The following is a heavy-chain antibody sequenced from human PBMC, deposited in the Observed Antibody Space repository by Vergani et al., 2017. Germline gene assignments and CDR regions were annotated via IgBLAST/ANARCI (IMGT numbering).Heavy chain of an antibody. Sequence: QVQLVESGGGVVQPGRSLRLSCAASGFTFSSYAMHWVRQAPGKGLEWVAVISYDGSNKYFADSVKGRFTISRDNSKNTLYLQMNSLIAEDTAVYYCARDKTTLDEYYYYFYGMDVWGQGTTVTVSS. V-gene: IGHV3-30*01. D-gene: IGHD1-14*01. CDR2: ISYDGSNK. CDR3: ARDKTTLDEYYYYFYGMDV. J-gene: IGHJ6*02. CDR1: GFTFSSYA.